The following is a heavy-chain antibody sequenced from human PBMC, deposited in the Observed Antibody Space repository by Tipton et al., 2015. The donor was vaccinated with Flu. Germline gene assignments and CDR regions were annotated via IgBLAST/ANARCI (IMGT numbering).Heavy chain of an antibody. D-gene: IGHD4-23*01. V-gene: IGHV4-39*07. Sequence: TLSLTCTVSGGSISSSSYYWGWIRQPPGKGLEWIGSIYYSGGTYYNPSLKSRVTISVDTSKNQFSLKPSSVTAADTAVYYCARVGVVTPFDYWGQGTLVTVSS. CDR3: ARVGVVTPFDY. J-gene: IGHJ4*02. CDR1: GGSISSSSYY. CDR2: IYYSGGT.